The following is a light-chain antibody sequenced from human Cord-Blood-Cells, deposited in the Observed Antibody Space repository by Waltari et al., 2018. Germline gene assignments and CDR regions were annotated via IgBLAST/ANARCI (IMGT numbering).Light chain of an antibody. J-gene: IGLJ3*02. Sequence: QSALTQPRSVSGSPGQSVTISCTGTSSDVGGYHYVSWYQQHPGKAPKLMIYDVSKRPSGVPDRFSVSKSVNTASLTISGRQAEDEADYFCCAYAGSYTWVFGGVTKLTVL. V-gene: IGLV2-11*01. CDR2: DVS. CDR1: SSDVGGYHY. CDR3: CAYAGSYTWV.